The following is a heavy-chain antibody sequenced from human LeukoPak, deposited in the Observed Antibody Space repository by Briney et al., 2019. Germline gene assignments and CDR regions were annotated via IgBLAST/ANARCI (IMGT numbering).Heavy chain of an antibody. CDR2: IFPSGGEI. CDR3: ATYRQVLLPFES. V-gene: IGHV3-23*01. CDR1: GFTLSTFA. D-gene: IGHD5-18*01. Sequence: GGSLRLSCAASGFTLSTFAIIWVRQPPGKGLEWVSSIFPSGGEIHYADSVRGRFTISRDNSKSILSLQMNSLRAEDTAIYYCATYRQVLLPFESWGQGTLVTVSS. J-gene: IGHJ4*02.